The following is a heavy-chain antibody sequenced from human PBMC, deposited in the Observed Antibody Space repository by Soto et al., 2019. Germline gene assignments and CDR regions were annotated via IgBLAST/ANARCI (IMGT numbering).Heavy chain of an antibody. CDR2: IYHSGTT. J-gene: IGHJ4*02. V-gene: IGHV4-38-2*01. CDR1: GDSISSGYH. D-gene: IGHD3-22*01. CDR3: ARTDSVGYFPY. Sequence: PSETLSLTCAVSGDSISSGYHWAWIRQPPGKGLEWVASIYHSGTTYYNPSLTSRVTISVDTSKNQFPLKLTSVTAADSAVYYFARTDSVGYFPYLGQGTLVTVSS.